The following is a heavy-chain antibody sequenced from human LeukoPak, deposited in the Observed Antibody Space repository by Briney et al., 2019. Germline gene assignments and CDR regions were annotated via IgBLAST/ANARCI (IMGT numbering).Heavy chain of an antibody. D-gene: IGHD2-2*02. CDR1: GYTFTGYY. Sequence: ASVKVSCKASGYTFTGYYMHWVRQAPGQGLEWMGWINPNSGGTNYAQKFQGRVTVTRDTSISTAYMELSRLRSDDTAVYYCARDFSVGGGYCSSTSCYTTWFDPWGRGTLVTVSS. J-gene: IGHJ5*02. V-gene: IGHV1-2*02. CDR2: INPNSGGT. CDR3: ARDFSVGGGYCSSTSCYTTWFDP.